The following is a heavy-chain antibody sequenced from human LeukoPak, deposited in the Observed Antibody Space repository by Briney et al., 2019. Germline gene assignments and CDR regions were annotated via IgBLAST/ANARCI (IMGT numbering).Heavy chain of an antibody. CDR3: AGFEQWPPSGDYYGMDV. J-gene: IGHJ6*02. Sequence: GGSLRLSCAASGFTFSSYGMHWVRQAPGKGLEWVAVIWYDGSNKYYADSVNGRFTISRDNSKNTLYLQMNSLRAEDTAVYYCAGFEQWPPSGDYYGMDVWGQGTTVTVSS. CDR1: GFTFSSYG. V-gene: IGHV3-30*02. D-gene: IGHD6-19*01. CDR2: IWYDGSNK.